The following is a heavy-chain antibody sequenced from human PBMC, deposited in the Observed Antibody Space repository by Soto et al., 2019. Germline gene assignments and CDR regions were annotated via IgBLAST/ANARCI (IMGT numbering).Heavy chain of an antibody. J-gene: IGHJ4*02. CDR1: GFTFSSYG. V-gene: IGHV3-30*18. Sequence: AGGSLRLSCAPSGFTFSSYGMHWVRQAPGKGLEWVAVISYDGSKIYYADSVKGRFIISRDNSKNTLYLQMDSLRVEDTAVYYCAKDRGALRWSEEHFYFDYWGQGTLVTVSS. CDR2: ISYDGSKI. D-gene: IGHD4-17*01. CDR3: AKDRGALRWSEEHFYFDY.